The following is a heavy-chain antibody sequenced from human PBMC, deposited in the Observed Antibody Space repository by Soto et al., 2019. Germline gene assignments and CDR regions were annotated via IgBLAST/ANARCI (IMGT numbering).Heavy chain of an antibody. CDR3: AREVAAAAHYFDY. D-gene: IGHD6-13*01. CDR1: GGSISSGGYY. Sequence: PSETLSLTCTVSGGSISSGGYYWSWIRQHPGKGLEWIGYIYYSGSTYYNPSLKSRVTISLDTSKNQFSLKLSSVTAADTAVYYCAREVAAAAHYFDYRGQGTLVTVSS. J-gene: IGHJ4*02. CDR2: IYYSGST. V-gene: IGHV4-31*03.